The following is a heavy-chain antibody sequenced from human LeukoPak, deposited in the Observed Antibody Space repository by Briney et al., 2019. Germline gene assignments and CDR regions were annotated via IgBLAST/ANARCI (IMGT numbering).Heavy chain of an antibody. J-gene: IGHJ4*02. CDR2: NYYSGST. Sequence: SETLSLTCTVSGGSISSYYWSWIRQLPGKGLEWIGYNYYSGSTNYNPSLKSRVTISVDTSKNQFSLKLSSVTAADTAVYYCARDISGYYMGGLDYWGQGTLVTVSS. CDR3: ARDISGYYMGGLDY. D-gene: IGHD3-3*01. V-gene: IGHV4-59*01. CDR1: GGSISSYY.